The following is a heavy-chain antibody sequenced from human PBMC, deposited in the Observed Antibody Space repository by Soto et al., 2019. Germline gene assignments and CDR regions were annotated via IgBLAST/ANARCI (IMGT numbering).Heavy chain of an antibody. V-gene: IGHV2-5*02. Sequence: QITLKESGPTVVKPTETLTLTCAFSGFSLTTRGVGVGWVRQSPGKAPEWLALIYWDDDKGYSTSLKSRLTITKDTSKDQVVLTMANVDPADTATYYCAHRVLRTVFGLVTTTAIYFDFWGQGTPVVVSS. CDR3: AHRVLRTVFGLVTTTAIYFDF. D-gene: IGHD3-3*01. J-gene: IGHJ4*02. CDR1: GFSLTTRGVG. CDR2: IYWDDDK.